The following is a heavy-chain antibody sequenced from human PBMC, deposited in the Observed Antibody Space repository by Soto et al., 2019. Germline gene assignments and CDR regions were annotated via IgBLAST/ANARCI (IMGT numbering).Heavy chain of an antibody. CDR2: IWYDGSNK. CDR3: AREGPYDFWSGYSPYYYGMDV. Sequence: GGSLRLSCAASGFTFSSYGMHWVRQAPGKGLEWVAVIWYDGSNKYYADSVKGRFTISRDNSKNTLYLQMNSLRAEDTAVYYCAREGPYDFWSGYSPYYYGMDVWGQGTTVTVSS. D-gene: IGHD3-3*01. CDR1: GFTFSSYG. J-gene: IGHJ6*02. V-gene: IGHV3-33*01.